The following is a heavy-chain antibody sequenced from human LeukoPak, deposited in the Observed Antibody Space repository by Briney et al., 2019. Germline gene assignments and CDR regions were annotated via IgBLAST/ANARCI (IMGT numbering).Heavy chain of an antibody. CDR3: ARVVFDAFDI. Sequence: QPGGSLRLSCAASGXTISGYWMHWVRQAPGKGLVWLSRISTDGSSTNYADSVKGRFTISRDNAKNTLYLQMNSLRAEDTAVYYCARVVFDAFDIWGQGTMVTVSS. V-gene: IGHV3-74*01. CDR1: GXTISGYW. CDR2: ISTDGSST. J-gene: IGHJ3*02.